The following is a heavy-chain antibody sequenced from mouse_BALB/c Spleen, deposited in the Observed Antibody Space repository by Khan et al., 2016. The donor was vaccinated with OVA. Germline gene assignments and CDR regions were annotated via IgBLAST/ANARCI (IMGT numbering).Heavy chain of an antibody. CDR1: GVSLTNYG. D-gene: IGHD2-10*01. CDR2: IWSDGST. V-gene: IGHV2-6-1*01. CDR3: ARQPYYHYYIMDY. J-gene: IGHJ4*01. Sequence: VQLQESGPGLVAPSQSLSIICTISGVSLTNYGVHWVRQPPGKGLEWLVVIWSDGSTTYNSALKSRLSISKDNSKSQVFLKMNSLQTDDTAMYXCARQPYYHYYIMDYWGQGTSVTVSS.